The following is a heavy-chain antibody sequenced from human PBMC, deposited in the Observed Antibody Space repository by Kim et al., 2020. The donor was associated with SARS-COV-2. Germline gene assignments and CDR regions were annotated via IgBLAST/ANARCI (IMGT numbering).Heavy chain of an antibody. CDR2: IHHTGAT. D-gene: IGHD7-27*01. CDR1: GGSISGYF. V-gene: IGHV4-59*13. J-gene: IGHJ3*02. Sequence: SETLSLTCTVSGGSISGYFWSWIRQPPGKGLEWIGYIHHTGATVYNPSLRSRVTTSVDTSMNQFSLRLYSVTAADTALYFCAILPLKDNWGWRDVFDIWGQGAMVTVSS. CDR3: AILPLKDNWGWRDVFDI.